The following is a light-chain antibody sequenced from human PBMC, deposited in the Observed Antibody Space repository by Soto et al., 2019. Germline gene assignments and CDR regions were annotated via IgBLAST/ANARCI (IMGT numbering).Light chain of an antibody. Sequence: EIVMTQSPATLSVSPGERATLSCRASQSVSSNLAWYQQKPGQAPRLLIYGASTRATGIPARFSGSGSGTEFTLTISSLQSEDFAVYYCQQYNNWPPNYTFGQGTKV. J-gene: IGKJ2*01. V-gene: IGKV3-15*01. CDR1: QSVSSN. CDR3: QQYNNWPPNYT. CDR2: GAS.